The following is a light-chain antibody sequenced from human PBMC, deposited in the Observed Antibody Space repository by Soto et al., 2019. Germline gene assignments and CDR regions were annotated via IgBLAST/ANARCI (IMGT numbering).Light chain of an antibody. CDR3: QQYDSSHVT. J-gene: IGKJ4*01. Sequence: ENVLTQSPGTLSLSTGERATLSCRASQSVTTSYLAWYQQKPGQAPSLLIYGTSSRATGIPDRFSGSGSGTDFTLTISRLEPEDFAVYYCQQYDSSHVTFGGGTKVEIK. CDR2: GTS. CDR1: QSVTTSY. V-gene: IGKV3-20*01.